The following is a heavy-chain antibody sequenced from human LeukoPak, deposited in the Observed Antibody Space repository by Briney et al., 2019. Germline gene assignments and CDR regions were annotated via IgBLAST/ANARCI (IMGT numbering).Heavy chain of an antibody. J-gene: IGHJ4*02. CDR2: IKSKTDGGTT. CDR3: TTDLVVRQTRNYYFDY. V-gene: IGHV3-15*01. D-gene: IGHD1-7*01. Sequence: PGGSLRLSCAASGFTFSNAWMSWVRQAPGKGLEWVGRIKSKTDGGTTDYAEPVKGRFTISRDDSKNTLYLQMNSLKTEDTAVYYCTTDLVVRQTRNYYFDYWGQGTLVTVSS. CDR1: GFTFSNAW.